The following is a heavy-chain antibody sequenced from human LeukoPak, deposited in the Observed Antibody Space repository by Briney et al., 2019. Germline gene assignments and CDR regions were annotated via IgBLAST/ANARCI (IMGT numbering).Heavy chain of an antibody. D-gene: IGHD4-17*01. CDR3: ARDLRAGGTWSYGVYFDL. CDR1: GFTFSDYW. Sequence: GGSLRLSCAASGFTFSDYWMSWVRQAPGKGLEWVANINLDGSEKYYVDSIMGRFTISRDNAKNSVYLLLNSLTPEDTAVYYCARDLRAGGTWSYGVYFDLWGRGTLVTVSS. J-gene: IGHJ2*01. CDR2: INLDGSEK. V-gene: IGHV3-7*01.